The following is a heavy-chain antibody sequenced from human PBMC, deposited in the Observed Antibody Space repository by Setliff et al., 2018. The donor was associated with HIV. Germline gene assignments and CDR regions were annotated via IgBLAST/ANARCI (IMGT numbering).Heavy chain of an antibody. J-gene: IGHJ6*03. V-gene: IGHV3-7*03. CDR1: GFTFSNYA. CDR2: IREDATSR. D-gene: IGHD3-22*01. CDR3: ARAYYHHSGAYWSTDYYYSYIDV. Sequence: GGSLRLSCAVSGFTFSNYAMTWVRQAPGKGLEWVSGIREDATSRYYVGSVKGRFTISRDNAKNSLYLQMDSLRAEDTAVYYCARAYYHHSGAYWSTDYYYSYIDVWGKGTTVTVSS.